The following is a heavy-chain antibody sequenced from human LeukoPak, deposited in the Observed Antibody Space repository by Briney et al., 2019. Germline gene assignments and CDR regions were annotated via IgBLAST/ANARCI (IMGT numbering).Heavy chain of an antibody. CDR2: INPNSGNT. J-gene: IGHJ4*02. CDR1: GYDFIGYY. CDR3: ARALKWLPPDY. Sequence: GASVKVSCKASGYDFIGYYMHWVRQAPGQGLEWMGWINPNSGNTGYVQKFQGRVTITRNTSICTAYMELSSLRSENTAVYYCARALKWLPPDYWGQGTLVTVSS. V-gene: IGHV1-8*03. D-gene: IGHD5-12*01.